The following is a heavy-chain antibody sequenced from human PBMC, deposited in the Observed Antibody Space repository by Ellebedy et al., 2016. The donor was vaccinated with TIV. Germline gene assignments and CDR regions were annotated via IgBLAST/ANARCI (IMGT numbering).Heavy chain of an antibody. CDR3: AATVAHSYDH. CDR1: GFTFSRHS. V-gene: IGHV3-21*01. J-gene: IGHJ4*02. Sequence: GESLKISXEASGFTFSRHSVNWVRQAPGKGLEWLASINDYGYTTQYADPVKGRFTISRDNAKMYLYLQLNSLRVDDTAVYYCAATVAHSYDHWGQGTLVAVSS. CDR2: INDYGYTT.